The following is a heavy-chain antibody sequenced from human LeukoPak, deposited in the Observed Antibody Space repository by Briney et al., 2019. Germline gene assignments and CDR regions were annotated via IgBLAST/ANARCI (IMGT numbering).Heavy chain of an antibody. CDR1: GYNFATDW. CDR2: VYPDDSDV. D-gene: IGHD5-24*01. Sequence: GESLKISCKGSGYNFATDWIGWVRQMPGKGLEWMGIVYPDDSDVRYNPSFQGQVTISADKSISTAYLQWSSLKASDSAVYYCARQESEMTTPANRYFDHWGQGTLVTVSS. V-gene: IGHV5-51*01. CDR3: ARQESEMTTPANRYFDH. J-gene: IGHJ4*02.